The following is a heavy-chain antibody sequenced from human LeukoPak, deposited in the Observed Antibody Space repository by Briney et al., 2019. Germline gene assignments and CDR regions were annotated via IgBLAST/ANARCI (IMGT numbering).Heavy chain of an antibody. Sequence: GGSLRLSCAASGFTFRTYSMNWVRQAPGKGLEWVSSISSSTTYIYYADSVEGRFTISRDNTKNSLYLQMNSLRAEDTAVYYCAVGYTSGWYGDYWGQGTLVTVSS. D-gene: IGHD6-19*01. J-gene: IGHJ4*02. CDR1: GFTFRTYS. CDR2: ISSSTTYI. V-gene: IGHV3-21*01. CDR3: AVGYTSGWYGDY.